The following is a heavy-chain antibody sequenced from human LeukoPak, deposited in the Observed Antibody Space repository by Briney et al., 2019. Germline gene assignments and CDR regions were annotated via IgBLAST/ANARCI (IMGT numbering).Heavy chain of an antibody. CDR1: GGSISSGGYY. D-gene: IGHD3-10*01. V-gene: IGHV4-30-2*01. CDR3: ARDGGDAAFDY. J-gene: IGHJ4*02. Sequence: PSETLSLTCTVSGGSISSGGYYWSWIRQPPGKGLEWIGYIYHSGSTYYNPSLKSRVTISVDRSKNRFSLKLSSVTAADTAVYYCARDGGDAAFDYWGQGTLVTVSS. CDR2: IYHSGST.